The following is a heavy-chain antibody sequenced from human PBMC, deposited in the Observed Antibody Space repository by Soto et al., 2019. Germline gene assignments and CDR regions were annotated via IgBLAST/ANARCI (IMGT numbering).Heavy chain of an antibody. V-gene: IGHV3-48*03. CDR1: EFIFSSYE. Sequence: GGSLRLSCVASEFIFSSYEMNWVRQAPGKGLEWVAYIRASGSPIYYTDSVKGRFTISRDKAKNSLYLQMSSLRAEDTAVYYCATEGPFYTLDVWGQGTTVTVSS. CDR3: ATEGPFYTLDV. CDR2: IRASGSPI. D-gene: IGHD4-4*01. J-gene: IGHJ6*02.